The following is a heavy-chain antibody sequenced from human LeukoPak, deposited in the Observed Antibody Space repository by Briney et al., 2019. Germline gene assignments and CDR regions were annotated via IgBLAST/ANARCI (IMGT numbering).Heavy chain of an antibody. V-gene: IGHV4-59*01. J-gene: IGHJ4*02. CDR3: ASLTGTTRGY. Sequence: SETLSLTCTVSGGSIGSYYWSWIRQPPVKGLEWIGYIYYSGSTNYNPSLKSRVTISVDTSMNQFSLKLSSVTAADTAVYYCASLTGTTRGYWGQGTLVTVSS. D-gene: IGHD1-7*01. CDR2: IYYSGST. CDR1: GGSIGSYY.